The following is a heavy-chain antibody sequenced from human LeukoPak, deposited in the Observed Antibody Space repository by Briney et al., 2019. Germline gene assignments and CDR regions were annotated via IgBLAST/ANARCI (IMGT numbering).Heavy chain of an antibody. J-gene: IGHJ4*02. V-gene: IGHV1-8*03. D-gene: IGHD2-15*01. Sequence: ASVKVSCKASGYTFTSYDINWVRQATGQGLEWMGWMNPNSGNTGYAQKFQGRVTITRNTSISTAYMELSSLRSEDTAVYYCARFCCSGGSCYYYFDYWGQGTLVTVSS. CDR2: MNPNSGNT. CDR3: ARFCCSGGSCYYYFDY. CDR1: GYTFTSYD.